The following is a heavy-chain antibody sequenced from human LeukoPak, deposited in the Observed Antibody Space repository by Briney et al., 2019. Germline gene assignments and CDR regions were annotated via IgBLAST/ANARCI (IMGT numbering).Heavy chain of an antibody. CDR2: IYHSGST. D-gene: IGHD5-24*01. J-gene: IGHJ4*02. Sequence: SETLSLTCAVSGGSISSSNWWSWVRQPPGKGLEWIGEIYHSGSTNYNPSLKSRVTISVDTSKNQFSLELSSVTAADTAVYYCARLPGGGDGYNCWGQGTLVTVSS. CDR3: ARLPGGGDGYNC. V-gene: IGHV4-4*02. CDR1: GGSISSSNW.